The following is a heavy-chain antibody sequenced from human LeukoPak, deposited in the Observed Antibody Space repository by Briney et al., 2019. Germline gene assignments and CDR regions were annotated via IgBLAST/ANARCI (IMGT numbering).Heavy chain of an antibody. CDR2: ISGSGGST. CDR3: ANTYYEFWSGSF. D-gene: IGHD3-3*01. V-gene: IGHV3-23*01. J-gene: IGHJ4*02. Sequence: GGSLRLSCAASGFTFSSYAMSWVRQAPGKGLEWVSAISGSGGSTYYADSVKGRFTISRDNSKNTVYLQMNSLRTEDTAVYYCANTYYEFWSGSFWGQGTLVTVSS. CDR1: GFTFSSYA.